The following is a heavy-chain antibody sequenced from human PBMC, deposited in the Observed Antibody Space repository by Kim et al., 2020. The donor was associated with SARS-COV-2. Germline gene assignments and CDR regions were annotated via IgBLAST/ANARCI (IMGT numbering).Heavy chain of an antibody. CDR2: ISYDGSNK. CDR1: GFTFSSYA. V-gene: IGHV3-30-3*01. J-gene: IGHJ6*02. CDR3: ARDKDSSSSWSYYYYYGMDV. Sequence: GGSLRLSCAASGFTFSSYAMHWVRQAPGKGLEWVAVISYDGSNKYYADSVKGRFTISRDNSKNTLYLQMNSLRAEDTAVYYCARDKDSSSSWSYYYYYGMDVWGQGTTVTVSS. D-gene: IGHD6-6*01.